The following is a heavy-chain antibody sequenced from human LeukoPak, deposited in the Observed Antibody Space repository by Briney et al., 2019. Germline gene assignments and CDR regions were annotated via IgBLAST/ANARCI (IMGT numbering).Heavy chain of an antibody. CDR1: GGSISSGSYY. CDR2: IYTSGST. CDR3: ARAGAPHGIFDY. D-gene: IGHD7-27*01. V-gene: IGHV4-61*02. Sequence: SETLSLTCTVSGGSISSGSYYWSWIRQPAGKGLEWIGRIYTSGSTNYNPSLKGRVTISVDTSKNQFSLKLSSVTAADTAVYYCARAGAPHGIFDYWGQGTLVTVSS. J-gene: IGHJ4*02.